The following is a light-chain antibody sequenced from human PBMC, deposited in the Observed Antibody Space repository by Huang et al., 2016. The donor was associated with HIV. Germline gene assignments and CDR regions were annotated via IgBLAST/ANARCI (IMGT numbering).Light chain of an antibody. CDR2: VAS. CDR3: QQDYMTGYT. Sequence: DIVLTQSPATLSLSPGEIATLSCRASQSVDRNYFCWFQQKPGQAPRLLIYVASTSATGIPAMFSGSGSVTDFTLTISSLQPEDFAVYYCQQDYMTGYTFGQGTKLEIK. CDR1: QSVDRNY. V-gene: IGKV3D-7*01. J-gene: IGKJ2*01.